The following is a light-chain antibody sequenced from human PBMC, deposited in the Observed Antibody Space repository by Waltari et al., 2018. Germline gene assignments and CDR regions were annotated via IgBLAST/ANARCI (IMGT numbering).Light chain of an antibody. V-gene: IGKV1-33*01. CDR3: QQFDNLVYT. CDR1: HDLSNY. J-gene: IGKJ2*01. Sequence: IQMTQSPSSLPASVGDRVTITCQASHDLSNYLNWYQQKPAKAPKLLIYDASNLETGVPSRFSGSGSGTDFSFTISSLQPEDIATYYCQQFDNLVYTFGQGTKLEIK. CDR2: DAS.